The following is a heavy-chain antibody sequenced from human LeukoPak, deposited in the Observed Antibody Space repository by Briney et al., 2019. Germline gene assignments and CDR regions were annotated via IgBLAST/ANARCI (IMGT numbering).Heavy chain of an antibody. V-gene: IGHV3-21*01. D-gene: IGHD5-12*01. CDR2: ISTSSSYI. Sequence: GGSLRLSCAASGFTFNKYTMNWVRQAPGKGLEWVASISTSSSYIYYADSVKGRFTISRDNAKNSLYLQMNSLRAEDTAVYYCARDSRSDSTGVDYWGQGTLVTVSS. J-gene: IGHJ4*02. CDR1: GFTFNKYT. CDR3: ARDSRSDSTGVDY.